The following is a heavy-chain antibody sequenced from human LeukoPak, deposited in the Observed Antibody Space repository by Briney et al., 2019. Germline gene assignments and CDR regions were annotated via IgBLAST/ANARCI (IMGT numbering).Heavy chain of an antibody. CDR1: GFTFSSYA. D-gene: IGHD2-21*02. CDR3: ARDCGGDCYLGY. Sequence: GGSLRLSCAASGFTFSSYAMNWVRQAPGKGLEWVSAISGGGESTYNADSVKGRFIISRDNSKNTLYLQMNSLRAEDTAVYYCARDCGGDCYLGYWGQGTLVTVSS. J-gene: IGHJ4*02. V-gene: IGHV3-23*01. CDR2: ISGGGEST.